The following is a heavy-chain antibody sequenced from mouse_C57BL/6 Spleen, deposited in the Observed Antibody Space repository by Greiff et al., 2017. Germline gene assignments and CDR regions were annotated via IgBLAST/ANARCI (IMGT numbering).Heavy chain of an antibody. V-gene: IGHV1-62-2*01. CDR1: GYTFTEYT. CDR3: ARHEDYYGSGFYY. J-gene: IGHJ2*01. Sequence: VQLQQSGAELVKPGASVKLSCKASGYTFTEYTIHWVTQRSGQGLEWIWWFYPGSGSIKYNEKFEGKAPLTADKSSSTVYMELSRLTSEDSAVYFFARHEDYYGSGFYYWGQGTTLTVSS. D-gene: IGHD1-1*01. CDR2: FYPGSGSI.